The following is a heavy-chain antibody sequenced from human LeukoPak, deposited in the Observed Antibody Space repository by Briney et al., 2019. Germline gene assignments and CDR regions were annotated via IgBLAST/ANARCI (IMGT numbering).Heavy chain of an antibody. CDR3: ARDENGYVWGSFRA. CDR1: GGSFSGYY. J-gene: IGHJ5*02. CDR2: INHSGST. D-gene: IGHD3-16*02. Sequence: SETLSLTCAVYGGSFSGYYWSWIRQPPGKGLEWIGEINHSGSTNYNPSLKSRVTIPVDTSKNQFSLKLSSVTAADTAVYYCARDENGYVWGSFRAWGQGTLVTVSS. V-gene: IGHV4-34*01.